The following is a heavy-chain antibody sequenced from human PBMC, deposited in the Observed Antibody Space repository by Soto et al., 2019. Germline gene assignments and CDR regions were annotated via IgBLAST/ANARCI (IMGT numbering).Heavy chain of an antibody. CDR1: GGSISSSNW. V-gene: IGHV3-72*01. Sequence: LSLTCAVSGGSISSSNWWSWVRQPPGKGLEWVGRIRNKANSYSTLYAASVKGRFTISRDDSRTSLSLQMNSLKTEDTAVYYCAKDPLYSYGYPHDYWGQGTLVNVSS. D-gene: IGHD5-18*01. J-gene: IGHJ4*02. CDR2: IRNKANSYST. CDR3: AKDPLYSYGYPHDY.